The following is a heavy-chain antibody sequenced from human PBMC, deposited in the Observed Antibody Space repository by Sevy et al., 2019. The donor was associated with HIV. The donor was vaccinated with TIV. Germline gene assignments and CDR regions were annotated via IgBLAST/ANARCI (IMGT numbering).Heavy chain of an antibody. Sequence: SETLSLTCTVSGGSITSLYWHWIRQPPGRGLEWIANIYYNGHINYNPSLKSRVTLSLDTSKNQFSLRLISVTAADTAMYYCAGENAWGRGYSWGQGTLVTVSS. CDR3: AGENAWGRGYS. V-gene: IGHV4-59*08. CDR1: GGSITSLY. J-gene: IGHJ4*02. D-gene: IGHD1-26*01. CDR2: IYYNGHI.